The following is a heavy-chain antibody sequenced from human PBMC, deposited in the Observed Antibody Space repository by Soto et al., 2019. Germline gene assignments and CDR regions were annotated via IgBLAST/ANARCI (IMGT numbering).Heavy chain of an antibody. CDR1: GFTFSSYG. Sequence: QVQLVESGGGEVQPGRSLSLSCAASGFTFSSYGMHWVRQAPGKGLEWVAVIWFDGSNKFYADSVKGRFTISRDNSKNTVSLQMNSLRDEDSAAYYCATTGPYWGQGTLVTVSS. V-gene: IGHV3-33*01. CDR3: ATTGPY. J-gene: IGHJ4*02. CDR2: IWFDGSNK.